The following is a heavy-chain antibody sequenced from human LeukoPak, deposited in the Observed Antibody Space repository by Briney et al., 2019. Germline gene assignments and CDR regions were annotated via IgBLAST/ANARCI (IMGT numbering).Heavy chain of an antibody. D-gene: IGHD2-21*01. V-gene: IGHV3-30*02. CDR3: ATDYCGGDCYSYYFDY. CDR2: IRYDGSNK. J-gene: IGHJ4*02. CDR1: GFTFSSYG. Sequence: PGRSLRLSCAASGFTFSSYGMHWVRQAPGMGLEWVAFIRYDGSNKYYADSVKGRFTISRDNSKNTLYLQMNSLRAEDTAVYYCATDYCGGDCYSYYFDYWGQGTLVTVSS.